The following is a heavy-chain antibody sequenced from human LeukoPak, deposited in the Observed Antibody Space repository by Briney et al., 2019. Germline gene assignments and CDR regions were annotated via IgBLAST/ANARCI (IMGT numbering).Heavy chain of an antibody. V-gene: IGHV3-48*03. CDR1: GFTFSSYE. CDR3: AKSLRGFRGYSYVHFDY. J-gene: IGHJ4*02. CDR2: ISSSGSTI. D-gene: IGHD5-18*01. Sequence: GSLRLSCAASGFTFSSYEMNWVRQAPGKGLEWVSYISSSGSTIYYADSVKGRFTISRDNAKNSLYLQMNSLRAEDTALYYCAKSLRGFRGYSYVHFDYWGQGTLVTVSS.